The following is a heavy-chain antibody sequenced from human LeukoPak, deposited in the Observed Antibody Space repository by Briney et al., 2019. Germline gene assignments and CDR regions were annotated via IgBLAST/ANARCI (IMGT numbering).Heavy chain of an antibody. CDR1: GFTFSSYT. V-gene: IGHV3-21*01. CDR3: AELGITMIGGV. D-gene: IGHD3-10*02. CDR2: ITRTSIYT. Sequence: SGGSLRLSCAASGFTFSSYTMNWVRQAPGKGLEWVSSITRTSIYTYYAASVKGRFTISRDNAKNSLYLQMNSLRAEDTAVYYCAELGITMIGGVWGKGTTVTISS. J-gene: IGHJ6*04.